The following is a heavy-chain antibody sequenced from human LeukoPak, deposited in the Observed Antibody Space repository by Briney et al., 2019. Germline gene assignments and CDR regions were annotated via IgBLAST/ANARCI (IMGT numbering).Heavy chain of an antibody. V-gene: IGHV1-2*02. CDR2: INPNSGVT. D-gene: IGHD6-13*01. Sequence: ASVTDSCKASGYTFTGYYMHWVRQAPGQGLEWMGWINPNSGVTNYAQKFQGRVTMTRDTSITTAYMELSRLRSDDTAVYYCAREWDEQQLAFDPWGQGTMVADSS. CDR3: AREWDEQQLAFDP. J-gene: IGHJ5*02. CDR1: GYTFTGYY.